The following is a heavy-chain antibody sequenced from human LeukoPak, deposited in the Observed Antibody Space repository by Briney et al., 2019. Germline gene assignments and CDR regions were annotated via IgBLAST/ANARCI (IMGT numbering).Heavy chain of an antibody. J-gene: IGHJ6*02. V-gene: IGHV3-53*01. D-gene: IGHD2-15*01. CDR3: ARDPSLPYCSGGSCYSHYYYYGMDV. CDR2: IYSGGST. CDR1: GFTVSSNY. Sequence: GGSLRLSCAASGFTVSSNYMSWVRQAPGEGLEWVSVIYSGGSTYYADSVKGRFTISRDNSKNTLYLQMDSLRAEDTAVYYCARDPSLPYCSGGSCYSHYYYYGMDVWGQGTTVTVSS.